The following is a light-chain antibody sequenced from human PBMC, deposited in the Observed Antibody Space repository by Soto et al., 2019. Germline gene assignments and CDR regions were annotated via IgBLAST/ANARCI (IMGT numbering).Light chain of an antibody. Sequence: PGQRATLSCRASQSVDTTFFAWYQKKPGQAPRLLIYGASKRATGIPDRFSGSGSGTDFTLIISRLEPEDFAVYYCQQYMSSVAFGQGTKVEIK. CDR3: QQYMSSVA. CDR1: QSVDTTF. J-gene: IGKJ1*01. CDR2: GAS. V-gene: IGKV3-20*01.